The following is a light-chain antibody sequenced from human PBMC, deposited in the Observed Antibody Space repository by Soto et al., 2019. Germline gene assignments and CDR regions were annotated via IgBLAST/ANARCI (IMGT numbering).Light chain of an antibody. Sequence: EIVLTQSPGTLSLSPGERATLSCRASQSVDSRFLAWYQQKRGPAPRVLMYGASIRATGIPDRFSGSGSGTYFTLSIRRLEPEDFAVYYCQQYDSSRTFGQGTKVEMK. CDR3: QQYDSSRT. CDR1: QSVDSRF. V-gene: IGKV3-20*01. CDR2: GAS. J-gene: IGKJ1*01.